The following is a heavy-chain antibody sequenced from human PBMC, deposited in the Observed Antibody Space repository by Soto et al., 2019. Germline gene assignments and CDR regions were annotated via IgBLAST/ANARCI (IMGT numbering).Heavy chain of an antibody. Sequence: RASVKVSCKASGYTFTSYGIGWVRQAPGQGLEWMGWISTYNGNTNYAQKLQGRVTVTTDTSTSTAHMELRSLRSDDTAVCYCARERDDSSWSSVQYFQHWGQGTLVTASS. CDR3: ARERDDSSWSSVQYFQH. D-gene: IGHD6-13*01. CDR2: ISTYNGNT. V-gene: IGHV1-18*04. J-gene: IGHJ1*01. CDR1: GYTFTSYG.